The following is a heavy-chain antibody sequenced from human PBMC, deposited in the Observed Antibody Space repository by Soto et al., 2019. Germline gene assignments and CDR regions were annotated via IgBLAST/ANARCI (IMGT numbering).Heavy chain of an antibody. D-gene: IGHD3-16*01. CDR3: ARTYTAGNQIGQGRDAFDI. V-gene: IGHV4-38-2*02. CDR1: GFSISSGHY. CDR2: IHHSGST. J-gene: IGHJ3*02. Sequence: SSETLSLTCTVSGFSISSGHYWGCIRQSPGKGLEWIGVIHHSGSTRYNPSLRSRISMSMEASRNQFSLNLDSVTAPDTALYFCARTYTAGNQIGQGRDAFDIWGQGTVVTV.